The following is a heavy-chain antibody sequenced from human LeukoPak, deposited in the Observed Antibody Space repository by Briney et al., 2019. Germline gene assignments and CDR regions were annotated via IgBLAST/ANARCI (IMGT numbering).Heavy chain of an antibody. CDR2: FDPEEAKM. Sequence: ASVPVSCKVSGNSLSELSIQWVRQAPGKGLECMGGFDPEEAKMVYAQNFQGRVTMTEDTSTQTAYMELSGLTSDDTAVYYCTTRSGDFWSGFVNWGQGTLVTVYS. CDR1: GNSLSELS. V-gene: IGHV1-24*01. J-gene: IGHJ4*02. D-gene: IGHD3-3*01. CDR3: TTRSGDFWSGFVN.